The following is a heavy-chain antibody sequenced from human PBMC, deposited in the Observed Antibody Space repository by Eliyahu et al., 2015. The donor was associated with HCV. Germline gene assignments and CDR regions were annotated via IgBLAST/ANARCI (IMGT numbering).Heavy chain of an antibody. CDR3: AMAAEFDWFKG. D-gene: IGHD6-25*01. Sequence: SSYTISWVRQAPGQGLEWMGRIIPILGIANYAQKFQGRVTITADKSTSTAYMELSSLRSEDTAVYYCAMAAEFDWFKGWGQGTLVTVSS. CDR2: IIPILGIA. V-gene: IGHV1-69*02. J-gene: IGHJ5*02. CDR1: SSYT.